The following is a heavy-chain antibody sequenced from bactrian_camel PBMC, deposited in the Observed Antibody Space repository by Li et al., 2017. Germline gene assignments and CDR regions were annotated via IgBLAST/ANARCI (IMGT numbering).Heavy chain of an antibody. V-gene: IGHV3S10*01. CDR3: AAEVSFRIWFDAEYPYDE. D-gene: IGHD1*01. Sequence: VQLVESGGGLVQPGGSLRLSCSASGFTFNSYDMSWVRQLPGKGLEWVSGINGDGTTYYGDSVKGRFIISQDAAKNTVYLQMNSLEPDDTGMYYCAAEVSFRIWFDAEYPYDEWGQGTQVTVS. CDR2: INGDGTT. J-gene: IGHJ4*01. CDR1: GFTFNSYD.